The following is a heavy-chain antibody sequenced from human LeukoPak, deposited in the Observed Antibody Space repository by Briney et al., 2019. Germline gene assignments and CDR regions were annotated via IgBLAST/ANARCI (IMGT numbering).Heavy chain of an antibody. CDR2: ISSSSSYI. J-gene: IGHJ1*01. D-gene: IGHD6-6*01. CDR3: ARDASYSSSDAEYFQH. CDR1: GFTFSSYS. V-gene: IGHV3-21*01. Sequence: PGGSLRLSCAASGFTFSSYSMNWVRQAPGKGLEWVSSISSSSSYIYYADSVKGRFTISRDNAKNSLYLQMNSLRAEDTAVYYCARDASYSSSDAEYFQHWGQGTLVTVSS.